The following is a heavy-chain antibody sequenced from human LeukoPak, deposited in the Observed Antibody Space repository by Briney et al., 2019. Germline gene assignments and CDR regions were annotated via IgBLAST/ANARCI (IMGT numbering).Heavy chain of an antibody. CDR2: ISVDGSNK. V-gene: IGHV3-30*03. CDR3: ARDFRTNYYYYMDV. J-gene: IGHJ6*03. CDR1: GFTFSSYG. Sequence: GGSLRLSCAASGFTFSSYGMHWVRQAPGKGLEWVAVISVDGSNKNYADSVKGRFTISRDNSKNTLYLQMNSLRAEDTALYYCARDFRTNYYYYMDVWGKGTTVTVSS. D-gene: IGHD1-14*01.